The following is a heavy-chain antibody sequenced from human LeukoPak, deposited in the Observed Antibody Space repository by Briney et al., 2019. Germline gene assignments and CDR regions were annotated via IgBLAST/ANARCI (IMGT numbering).Heavy chain of an antibody. D-gene: IGHD3-10*01. V-gene: IGHV2-5*02. CDR2: IYRDDDK. Sequence: ESGPTLVKPTQTLTLTCTFSGFSLDTSGVAVGWIRQSPGEALEWLALIYRDDDKHYSPSLKSRLTIIKDTPKNQVFLTMTNMDPVDTATYYCAHSYYYGSGSYYNVWFDRWGQGTLVTVSS. J-gene: IGHJ5*02. CDR3: AHSYYYGSGSYYNVWFDR. CDR1: GFSLDTSGVA.